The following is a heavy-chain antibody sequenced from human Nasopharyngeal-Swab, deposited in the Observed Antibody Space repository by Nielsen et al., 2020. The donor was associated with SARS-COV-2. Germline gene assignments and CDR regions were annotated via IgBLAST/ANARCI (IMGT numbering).Heavy chain of an antibody. J-gene: IGHJ4*02. CDR2: IYYSGKT. CDR3: AIHRGLWFGDVRGYYDY. D-gene: IGHD3-10*01. V-gene: IGHV4-39*01. CDR1: GDSVSSNSYY. Sequence: SETLSLTCTVSGDSVSSNSYYWGWVRQPPGKGLESIWSIYYSGKTYSYNPSLRSRVTISVDTSKNQFSLKLRSVTATDTAVYYCAIHRGLWFGDVRGYYDYWGLGALVTVSS.